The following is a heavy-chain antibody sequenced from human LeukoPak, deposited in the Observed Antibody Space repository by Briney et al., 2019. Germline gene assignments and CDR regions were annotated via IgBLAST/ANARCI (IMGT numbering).Heavy chain of an antibody. CDR2: IYYSGSA. V-gene: IGHV4-59*01. J-gene: IGHJ4*02. CDR3: ARVTSRPGAYGDHFDY. CDR1: GGSISSYY. D-gene: IGHD4-17*01. Sequence: PSETLSLTCTVSGGSISSYYWSWIRQPPGKGLEWIGYIYYSGSANYSPSLKSRVTISVDTSKNQFSLKLSSVTAADTAVYYCARVTSRPGAYGDHFDYWGQGTLVTVSS.